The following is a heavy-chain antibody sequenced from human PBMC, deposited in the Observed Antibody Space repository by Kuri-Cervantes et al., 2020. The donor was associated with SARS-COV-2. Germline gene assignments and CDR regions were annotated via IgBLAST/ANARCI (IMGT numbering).Heavy chain of an antibody. D-gene: IGHD3-22*01. CDR2: INHSGTT. CDR1: GGSFSGYY. J-gene: IGHJ6*02. Sequence: SETLSLTCTVDGGSFSGYYWSWIRQSPGKGLEWIGEINHSGTTTDNPALKSGVTISVATTEKQPSLKGRAVTAADTAVYYCASGEMLFSYETSGRYSYTYYGMDVWGQGTTVTFSS. CDR3: ASGEMLFSYETSGRYSYTYYGMDV. V-gene: IGHV4-34*01.